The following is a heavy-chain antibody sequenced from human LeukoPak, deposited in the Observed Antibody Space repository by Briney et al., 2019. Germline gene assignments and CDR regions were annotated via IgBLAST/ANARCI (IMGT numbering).Heavy chain of an antibody. CDR3: ARESLDYGDYVLDY. CDR1: GYTFSSYG. CDR2: INPNSGGT. Sequence: ASVKVSCKASGYTFSSYGISWVRQAPGQGLEWMGWINPNSGGTNYAQKFQGRVTMTRDTSISTAYMELSRLRSDDTVVYYCARESLDYGDYVLDYWGQGTLVTVSS. J-gene: IGHJ4*02. D-gene: IGHD4-17*01. V-gene: IGHV1-2*02.